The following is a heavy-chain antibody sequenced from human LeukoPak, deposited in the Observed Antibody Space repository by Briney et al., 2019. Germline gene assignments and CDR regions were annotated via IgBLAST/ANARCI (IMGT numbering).Heavy chain of an antibody. CDR1: GGSISSGGYY. J-gene: IGHJ4*02. V-gene: IGHV4-31*03. CDR2: IYYSGSA. D-gene: IGHD3-16*01. Sequence: PSETLSLTCTVSGGSISSGGYYWSWIRQHPGKGLEWIGYIYYSGSAYYDPSLKSRVTISVDTSRNQFSLKLSSVTAADTAVYYCARSLRGEVFDYWGQGTLVTVSS. CDR3: ARSLRGEVFDY.